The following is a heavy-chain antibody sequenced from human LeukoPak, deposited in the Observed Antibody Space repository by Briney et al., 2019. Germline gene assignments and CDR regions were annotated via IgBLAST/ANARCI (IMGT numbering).Heavy chain of an antibody. D-gene: IGHD3-9*01. CDR1: GFTVSSNY. CDR2: TGSGDAT. J-gene: IGHJ4*02. V-gene: IGHV3-53*05. Sequence: GGSLRLSCAASGFTVSSNYMSWVRQAPGKGLDWVSSVTGSGDATYYADSVKGRFTISRDNSKNTLYLQMNSLRPEDTAVYYCAKGSYYDILTGSIDYWGQGTLLTVSS. CDR3: AKGSYYDILTGSIDY.